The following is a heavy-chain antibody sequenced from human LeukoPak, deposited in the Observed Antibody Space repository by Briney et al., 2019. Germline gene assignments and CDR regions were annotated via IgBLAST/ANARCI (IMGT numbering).Heavy chain of an antibody. CDR2: INPNSGGT. J-gene: IGHJ4*02. V-gene: IGHV1-2*02. CDR1: GYTFTGYY. D-gene: IGHD3-22*01. Sequence: ASVKVSCKASGYTFTGYYMHWVRQAPGQGLEWMGWINPNSGGTNYAQKFQGRVTMTRDTSISTAYMELSRLRSDDTAVYYCARAPRSGYYYDSSGYYYDYWGQGTLVTVSS. CDR3: ARAPRSGYYYDSSGYYYDY.